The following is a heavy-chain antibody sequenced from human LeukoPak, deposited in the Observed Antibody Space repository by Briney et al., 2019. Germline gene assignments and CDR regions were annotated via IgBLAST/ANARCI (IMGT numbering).Heavy chain of an antibody. Sequence: SETLSLTCTVSGGSMSSSRYFWAWIRQPPGKGLEWIGTIYYSGNTYYDPSLKSRVTISADRSKNQFSLKLSSVTAADTAVYYCATTTSVAARVDYWGRGTLVTVSS. J-gene: IGHJ4*02. CDR2: IYYSGNT. D-gene: IGHD6-6*01. CDR1: GGSMSSSRYF. CDR3: ATTTSVAARVDY. V-gene: IGHV4-39*01.